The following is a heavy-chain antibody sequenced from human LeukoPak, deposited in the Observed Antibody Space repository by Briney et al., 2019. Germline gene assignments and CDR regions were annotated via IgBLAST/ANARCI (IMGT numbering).Heavy chain of an antibody. CDR3: ARYPPRGGGMDV. J-gene: IGHJ6*04. Sequence: SETLSLTCTVSGGSVSSGGYYWTWIRQPPGKGLEWIGYMYYSGSTNYNPSLRSRVTISVDTTKKQFSLKLSSVTAADTAVYYCARYPPRGGGMDVWGKGTTVTVSS. V-gene: IGHV4-61*08. CDR1: GGSVSSGGYY. D-gene: IGHD3-10*01. CDR2: MYYSGST.